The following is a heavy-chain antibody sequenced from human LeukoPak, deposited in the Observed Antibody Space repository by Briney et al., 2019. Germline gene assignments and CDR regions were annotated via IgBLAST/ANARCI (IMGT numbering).Heavy chain of an antibody. D-gene: IGHD3-10*01. Sequence: SGPTLVKPTQTLTLTCTFSGFSLSTSGVGVGWIRQPPGKALEWLALIYWDDDRRYSPSLKSRLTITKDTSKNQVVLTMTNMDPVDTATYYCARGRFGELYLDYWGQGTLVTVSS. J-gene: IGHJ4*02. CDR1: GFSLSTSGVG. V-gene: IGHV2-5*02. CDR3: ARGRFGELYLDY. CDR2: IYWDDDR.